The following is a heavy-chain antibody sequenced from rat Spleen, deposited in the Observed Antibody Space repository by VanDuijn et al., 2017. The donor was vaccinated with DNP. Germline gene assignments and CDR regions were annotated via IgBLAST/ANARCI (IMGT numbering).Heavy chain of an antibody. CDR2: ISTSGGDT. CDR1: GFTLNNFY. J-gene: IGHJ2*01. Sequence: EVQLVESGGGVVQPGRSMRLSCAASGFTLNNFYMAWVRQAPTKGLEWVASISTSGGDTYYRDSVKGRFTISRDNGVSTLYLQIDSLRSEDTATYYCSRRLSWERNFDYWGQGVMVTVSS. V-gene: IGHV5-25*01. D-gene: IGHD5-1*01. CDR3: SRRLSWERNFDY.